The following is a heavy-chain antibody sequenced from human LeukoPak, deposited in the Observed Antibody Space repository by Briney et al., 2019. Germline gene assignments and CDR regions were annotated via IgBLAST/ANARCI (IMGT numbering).Heavy chain of an antibody. D-gene: IGHD3-10*01. Sequence: PGGSLRLSCAASRFTFSNYGMHWVRQAPGKGLEWVAFIRYDGSNKYYADSVKGRFTISRDNSKNTLYLQMNSLRAEDTAVYYCARDDGGSGSYYVYYYYYYYMDVWGKGTTVTISS. CDR2: IRYDGSNK. J-gene: IGHJ6*03. CDR3: ARDDGGSGSYYVYYYYYYYMDV. CDR1: RFTFSNYG. V-gene: IGHV3-30*02.